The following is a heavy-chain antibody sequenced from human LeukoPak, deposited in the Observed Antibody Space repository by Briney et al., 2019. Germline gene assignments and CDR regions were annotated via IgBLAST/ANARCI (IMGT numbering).Heavy chain of an antibody. CDR1: GFTLSSYG. Sequence: GGSLRLSCAASGFTLSSYGMHWVRQAPGKGLEWVAFIRYDGSNKYYADSVKGRFTISRDNSKNTLYLQMNSLRAEDTAVYYCAKGGSSHYYFDYWGQGTLVTVSS. J-gene: IGHJ4*02. CDR3: AKGGSSHYYFDY. V-gene: IGHV3-30*02. D-gene: IGHD6-6*01. CDR2: IRYDGSNK.